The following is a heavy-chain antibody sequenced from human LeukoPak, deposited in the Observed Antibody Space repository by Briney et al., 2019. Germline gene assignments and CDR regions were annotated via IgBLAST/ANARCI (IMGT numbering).Heavy chain of an antibody. CDR3: AKDPSKLLTAAAGTAFDI. D-gene: IGHD6-13*01. CDR2: ISGSGGST. J-gene: IGHJ3*02. CDR1: GFTFSSYA. V-gene: IGHV3-23*01. Sequence: GGSLRLSCVASGFTFSSYAMSWVRQAPGKGLEWVSAISGSGGSTYYADSVKGRFTISRDNSKNTLYLQMNSLRAEDTAVYYCAKDPSKLLTAAAGTAFDIWGQGTMVTVSS.